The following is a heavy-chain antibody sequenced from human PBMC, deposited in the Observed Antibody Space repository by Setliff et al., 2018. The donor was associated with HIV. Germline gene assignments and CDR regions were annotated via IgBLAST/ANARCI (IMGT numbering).Heavy chain of an antibody. CDR1: GFTFGDYA. J-gene: IGHJ1*01. D-gene: IGHD3-16*02. CDR2: IRSKAFRGTT. CDR3: ARDSCPYHDYVWGTYRPIYFQH. Sequence: GGSLRLSCTASGFTFGDYAMSWVRQASGQGLWGVGFIRSKAFRGTTEYAAYVKGRFTISRDDSKSIAYLQMNSLKTEDTAVYYCARDSCPYHDYVWGTYRPIYFQHWGRGTLVTVSS. V-gene: IGHV3-49*04.